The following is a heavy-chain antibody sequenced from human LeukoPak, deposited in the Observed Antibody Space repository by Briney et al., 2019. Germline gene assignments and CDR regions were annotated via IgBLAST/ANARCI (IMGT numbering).Heavy chain of an antibody. CDR1: GGSFSGYY. D-gene: IGHD1-14*01. J-gene: IGHJ4*02. CDR3: GSAYSNRLTFDY. V-gene: IGHV4-34*01. Sequence: SETLSLTCAVYGGSFSGYYWSWIRQPPGKGLEWIGEINHSGSTNYNPSLKSRVTISVDTSKNQFSLKLSSATAADTAVYYCGSAYSNRLTFDYWGQGTLVTVSS. CDR2: INHSGST.